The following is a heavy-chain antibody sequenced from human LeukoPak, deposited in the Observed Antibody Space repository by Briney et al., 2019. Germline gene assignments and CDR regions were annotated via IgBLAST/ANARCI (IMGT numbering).Heavy chain of an antibody. CDR1: GGSISTY. Sequence: SETLSLTCTVSGGSISTYWSWIRQPPGKGLEWIGYIYYSGSTNYNPSPRSRVTISVDTSRDQFSLKLSSVTAADTAVYYCARGDGYNYPFDYWGQGTLVTVSS. V-gene: IGHV4-59*01. CDR2: IYYSGST. D-gene: IGHD5-24*01. CDR3: ARGDGYNYPFDY. J-gene: IGHJ4*02.